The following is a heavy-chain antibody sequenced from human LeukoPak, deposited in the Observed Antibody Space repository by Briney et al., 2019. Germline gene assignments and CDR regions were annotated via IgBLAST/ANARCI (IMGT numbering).Heavy chain of an antibody. D-gene: IGHD3-10*01. CDR3: TTGNAVPLPDY. Sequence: GGSLRLSCAASGFSFSSAWMSWVRQAPGKGLEWTGRIKSKADGGATEYAAPVRGIFTISRDDSKNTMYLQMNSLKSEDTGVYYCTTGNAVPLPDYWGQGTLVTVSS. CDR1: GFSFSSAW. V-gene: IGHV3-15*01. CDR2: IKSKADGGAT. J-gene: IGHJ4*02.